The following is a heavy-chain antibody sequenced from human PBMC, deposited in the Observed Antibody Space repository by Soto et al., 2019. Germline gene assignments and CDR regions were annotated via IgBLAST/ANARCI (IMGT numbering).Heavy chain of an antibody. J-gene: IGHJ6*02. CDR1: GFTFSSYG. CDR2: ISYDGSNK. V-gene: IGHV3-30*18. CDR3: ANSGDCSGGSCYADYYGMDV. Sequence: SLRLSCAASGFTFSSYGMHWVRQAPGKGLEWVAVISYDGSNKYYADSVKGRFTISRDNSKNTLYLQMNSLRAEDTAVYYCANSGDCSGGSCYADYYGMDVWGQGTTVTVSS. D-gene: IGHD2-15*01.